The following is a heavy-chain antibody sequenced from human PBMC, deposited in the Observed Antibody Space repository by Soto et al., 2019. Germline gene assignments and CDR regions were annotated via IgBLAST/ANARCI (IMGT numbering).Heavy chain of an antibody. CDR3: GRDDDNDANAIDY. CDR1: GFTFSRYG. V-gene: IGHV3-33*01. Sequence: QVQLVESGGGVVQPGTSLRLSCAASGFTFSRYGMHWVRQAPGKGLEWVALIWNDGIRKVYVDSVKGRFTISRDNSKNTLDLQMNSLRAEDTAVYYFGRDDDNDANAIDYWGPGTLVSVSS. CDR2: IWNDGIRK. D-gene: IGHD7-27*01. J-gene: IGHJ4*02.